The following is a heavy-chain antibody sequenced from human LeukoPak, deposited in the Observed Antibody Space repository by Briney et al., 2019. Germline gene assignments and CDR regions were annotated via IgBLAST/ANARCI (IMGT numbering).Heavy chain of an antibody. CDR3: ARSERGGYSYDRFDY. CDR1: GGTFSSYA. Sequence: ASVKVSCKTSGGTFSSYAINWVRQAAGQGLEWMGWMNPNSGNTGYAQKFQGRVTITADESTSTAYMELSSLRSEDTAVYYCARSERGGYSYDRFDYWGQGTLVTVSS. J-gene: IGHJ4*02. V-gene: IGHV1-8*03. CDR2: MNPNSGNT. D-gene: IGHD5-18*01.